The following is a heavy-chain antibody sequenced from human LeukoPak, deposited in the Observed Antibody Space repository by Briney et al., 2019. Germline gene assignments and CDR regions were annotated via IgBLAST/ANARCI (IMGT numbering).Heavy chain of an antibody. CDR2: INPNSGGT. Sequence: ASVTVSCKVSGYTLTELSMFWVRQAPGQGLEWMGWINPNSGGTNYAQKFQGRVTMTRDTSISTAYMELSRLRSDDTAVYYCAREIGDYDSSGYDYWGQGTLVTVSS. CDR1: GYTLTELS. J-gene: IGHJ4*02. V-gene: IGHV1-2*02. CDR3: AREIGDYDSSGYDY. D-gene: IGHD3-22*01.